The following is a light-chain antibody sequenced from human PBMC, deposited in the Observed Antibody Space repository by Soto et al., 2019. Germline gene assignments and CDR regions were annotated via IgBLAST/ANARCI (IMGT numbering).Light chain of an antibody. V-gene: IGKV3-15*01. J-gene: IGKJ5*01. CDR3: QQYNNWPS. CDR2: DIS. Sequence: EVVMTQSQPTLSVSPCDKVSLSCRASQTVSRNLAWYQQRPGQAPRLLIYDISNRATGVPARFSGSGSETEFTLTIRSLQSEDFAVYFCQQYNNWPSFGQGTRLEIK. CDR1: QTVSRN.